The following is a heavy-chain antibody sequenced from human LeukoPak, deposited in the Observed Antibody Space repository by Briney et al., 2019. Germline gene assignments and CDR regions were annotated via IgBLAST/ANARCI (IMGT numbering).Heavy chain of an antibody. CDR3: AKDRTYSGYDALDY. D-gene: IGHD5-12*01. CDR2: ISWNSGGA. CDR1: GFTFDDYS. J-gene: IGHJ4*02. Sequence: GRSLRLSCAASGFTFDDYSMHWVRQAPGKGLDWVSGISWNSGGAGYADSVKGRFTISRDNAKNSLYLQMNSLRTEDTALYYCAKDRTYSGYDALDYWGQGTLVTVSS. V-gene: IGHV3-9*01.